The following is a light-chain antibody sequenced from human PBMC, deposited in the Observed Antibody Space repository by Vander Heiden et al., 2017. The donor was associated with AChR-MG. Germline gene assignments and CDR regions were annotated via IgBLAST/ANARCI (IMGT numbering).Light chain of an antibody. CDR2: NNN. CDR1: NSNIGSNT. Sequence: QSVLTQPPSASGTPGQRVTIPCSGSNSNIGSNTVNWYQQLPGTAPKLLIYNNNQRPSGVPDRFSGSKSGTSASLAISGLQSEDEAHYYCAAWDDSLNGLVVFGGGTQVTVL. J-gene: IGLJ2*01. CDR3: AAWDDSLNGLVV. V-gene: IGLV1-44*01.